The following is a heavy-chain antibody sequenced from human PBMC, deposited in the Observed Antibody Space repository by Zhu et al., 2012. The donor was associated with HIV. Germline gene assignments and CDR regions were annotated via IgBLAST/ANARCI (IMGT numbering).Heavy chain of an antibody. Sequence: QVQLQESGPGLVKPSETLSLTCTVSGGSISSNNYYWGWIRQPPGKGLEWIGSIHYSGSTHYNPSLKSRVTTSLNTSKNQFSLKLSSVTAADTAVYYCARHLRLYDSSGYYAYYFNYWGQGTLVTVSS. D-gene: IGHD3-22*01. CDR1: GGSISSNNYY. CDR2: IHYSGST. V-gene: IGHV4-39*07. CDR3: ARHLRLYDSSGYYAYYFNY. J-gene: IGHJ4*02.